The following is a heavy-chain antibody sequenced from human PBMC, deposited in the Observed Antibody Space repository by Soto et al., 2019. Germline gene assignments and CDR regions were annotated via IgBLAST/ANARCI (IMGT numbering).Heavy chain of an antibody. J-gene: IGHJ3*02. Sequence: ASVKVCCKVSGYALPELSMHWVQQAPGKGLEGMGGFDPEDGETIYAQKLQDSVTMTEDPSTDTASMELSSFRSADTAVYYSETILTGAPIGAFDIWGQGTIVTVS. CDR1: GYALPELS. V-gene: IGHV1-24*01. D-gene: IGHD7-27*01. CDR3: ETILTGAPIGAFDI. CDR2: FDPEDGET.